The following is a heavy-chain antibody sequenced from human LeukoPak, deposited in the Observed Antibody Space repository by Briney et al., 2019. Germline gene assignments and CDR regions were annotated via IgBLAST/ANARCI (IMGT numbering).Heavy chain of an antibody. CDR3: ARDLGGYPFFMDV. V-gene: IGHV4-59*11. J-gene: IGHJ6*03. D-gene: IGHD2-15*01. CDR1: GVSINSHY. Sequence: SETLSLTCTVSGVSINSHYWSWIRQPPGKGLEWIGFIYDSESANYKSSLKSRVTMTVDTSKNQFSLKLNSVTAADTAVYFCARDLGGYPFFMDVWGRGTTVTVSS. CDR2: IYDSESA.